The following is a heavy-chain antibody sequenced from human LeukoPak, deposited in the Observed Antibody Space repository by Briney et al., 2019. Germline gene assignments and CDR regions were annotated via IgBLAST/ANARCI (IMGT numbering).Heavy chain of an antibody. CDR3: VTRHYGSGSYYFDY. J-gene: IGHJ4*02. V-gene: IGHV3-49*04. CDR1: GFTFGDYA. D-gene: IGHD3-10*01. Sequence: HPGRSLRLSCTASGFTFGDYAMSWVRQAPGKGLEWVGFIRSKAYGGTTEYAASVKGRFTISRDDSKSIAYLQMNSLKTEDTAVYYCVTRHYGSGSYYFDYWGQGTLVTVSS. CDR2: IRSKAYGGTT.